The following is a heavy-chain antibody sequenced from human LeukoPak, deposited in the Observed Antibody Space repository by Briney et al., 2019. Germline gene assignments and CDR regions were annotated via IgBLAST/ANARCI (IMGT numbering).Heavy chain of an antibody. J-gene: IGHJ4*02. CDR1: GFSISSGYY. Sequence: SETLSLTCAVSGFSISSGYYWGWIRHPPGKGLEWIGSIYHSGSTYYNPSLKSRVTISVDTSKNQFSLKLTSVTAADTAVYYCVRGSYCSGGSCYADLDYWGQGTLVTVSS. D-gene: IGHD2-15*01. CDR3: VRGSYCSGGSCYADLDY. CDR2: IYHSGST. V-gene: IGHV4-38-2*01.